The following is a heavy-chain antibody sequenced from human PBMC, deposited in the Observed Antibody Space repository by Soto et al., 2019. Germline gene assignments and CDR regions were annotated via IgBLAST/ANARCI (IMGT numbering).Heavy chain of an antibody. Sequence: QVQLVQSGGEVKRPGASVKVSCKTSGYTFSNYGITWVRQAPGQPLEWLGWISLYSDGTNYAQKFQGRVSMTPDTSTPTAYMELRSLRSDDTAVYYCARVVPGAEAWFGPWGQGTLVTVSS. D-gene: IGHD2-2*01. V-gene: IGHV1-18*01. CDR3: ARVVPGAEAWFGP. J-gene: IGHJ5*02. CDR1: GYTFSNYG. CDR2: ISLYSDGT.